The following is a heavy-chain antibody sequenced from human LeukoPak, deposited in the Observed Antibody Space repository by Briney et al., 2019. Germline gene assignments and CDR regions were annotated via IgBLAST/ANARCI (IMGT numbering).Heavy chain of an antibody. CDR3: AKGMGYRGSWSNWFDP. Sequence: GSLRLSCAASGFTFSSYAMHWVRQAPGKGLKWMAVISDDGNAKKYADSVKGRFTISRDNSNNTLYLQMNTLTDDDTAVYYCAKGMGYRGSWSNWFDPWGQGTLVTVSS. CDR2: ISDDGNAK. D-gene: IGHD6-13*01. J-gene: IGHJ5*01. V-gene: IGHV3-30*18. CDR1: GFTFSSYA.